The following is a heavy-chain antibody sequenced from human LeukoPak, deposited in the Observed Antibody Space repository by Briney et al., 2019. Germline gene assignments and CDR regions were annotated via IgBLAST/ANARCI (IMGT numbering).Heavy chain of an antibody. CDR2: ISGTGDRT. V-gene: IGHV3-23*01. Sequence: GGTLELSCAASGFTFSSSGMIWVRQAPGKGLEWVSAISGTGDRTYHADSVKGRFTISRDNSKNTLYLHMNSLRAEDTAVYYCAKGYYASGSYGWFDPWGQGTLVTVSS. CDR1: GFTFSSSG. CDR3: AKGYYASGSYGWFDP. D-gene: IGHD3-10*01. J-gene: IGHJ5*02.